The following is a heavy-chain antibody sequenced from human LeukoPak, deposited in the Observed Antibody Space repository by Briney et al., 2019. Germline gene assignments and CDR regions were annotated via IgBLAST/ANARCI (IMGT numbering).Heavy chain of an antibody. CDR3: ARTNYYDRSLTQH. CDR1: GDSISSSNYY. J-gene: IGHJ4*02. V-gene: IGHV4-30-4*08. CDR2: IYYTGST. Sequence: PSQTLSLTCTVSGDSISSSNYYWSWIRQPPGKGREWIGYIYYTGSTYYNPSLKRRVIISLDTSKNQFSLNVNCVTATATAVYDCARTNYYDRSLTQHWGQGTLVTVSS. D-gene: IGHD3-22*01.